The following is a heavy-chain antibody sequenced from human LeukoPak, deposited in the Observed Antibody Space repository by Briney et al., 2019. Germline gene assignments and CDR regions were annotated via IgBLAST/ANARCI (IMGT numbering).Heavy chain of an antibody. V-gene: IGHV4-39*07. CDR1: GGSISSSIYY. J-gene: IGHJ6*02. CDR3: ARGDYYGSAPYGMDV. Sequence: SETLSLTCIVSGGSISSSIYYWAWVRQPPGKGLEWIGTVFYNGATQYSPSLRSRVTISIDTSTNQFSLKLTSVTAADTAVYYCARGDYYGSAPYGMDVWGQGTTVTVSS. D-gene: IGHD3-10*01. CDR2: VFYNGAT.